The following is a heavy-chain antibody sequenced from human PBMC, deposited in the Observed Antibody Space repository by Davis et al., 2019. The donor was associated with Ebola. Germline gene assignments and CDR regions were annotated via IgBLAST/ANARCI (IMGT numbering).Heavy chain of an antibody. J-gene: IGHJ4*02. CDR1: GGSFSGYY. V-gene: IGHV4-34*01. CDR3: ARGVRWLQAYYFDY. Sequence: SQTLSLTCAVYGGSFSGYYWSWIRQPPGKGLEWIREINHNGSTNYNPSLKSRVTISVDTSKNQFSLKLSSVTAADTAVYYCARGVRWLQAYYFDYWGQGTLVTVSS. CDR2: INHNGST. D-gene: IGHD5-24*01.